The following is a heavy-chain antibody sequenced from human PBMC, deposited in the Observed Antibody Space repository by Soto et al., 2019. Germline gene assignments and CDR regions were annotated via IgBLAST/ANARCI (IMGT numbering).Heavy chain of an antibody. V-gene: IGHV3-9*01. D-gene: IGHD2-21*01. J-gene: IGHJ6*01. CDR1: GSTFEDYA. CDR2: IYWGSNRI. Sequence: EVQLVESGGGVVQPGGSLTLSCVASGSTFEDYAMHWGRQAPGKGLEWVAGIYWGSNRIDYADSVRGRFATSRDNAEWSMYLRSNSLTAHETAFYYCTGDMAAGGADGWGEGTMGSVYS. CDR3: TGDMAAGGADG.